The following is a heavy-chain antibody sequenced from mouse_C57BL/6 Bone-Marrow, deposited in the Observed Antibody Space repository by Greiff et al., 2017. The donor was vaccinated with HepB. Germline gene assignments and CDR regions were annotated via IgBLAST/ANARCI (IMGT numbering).Heavy chain of an antibody. CDR3: ARFTVVSAMDY. V-gene: IGHV5-4*03. J-gene: IGHJ4*01. Sequence: EVKLMESGGGLVKPGGSLKLSCAASGFTFSSYAMSWVRQTPEKRLEWVATISDGGSYTYYPDNVKGRFTISRDNAKNNLYLQMSHLKSEDTAMYYCARFTVVSAMDYWGQGTSVTVSS. CDR1: GFTFSSYA. D-gene: IGHD1-1*01. CDR2: ISDGGSYT.